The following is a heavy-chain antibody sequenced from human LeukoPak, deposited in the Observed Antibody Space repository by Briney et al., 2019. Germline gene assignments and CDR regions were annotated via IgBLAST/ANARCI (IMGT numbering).Heavy chain of an antibody. Sequence: PGGPLTLSCAASGFPFSSYSMKCVRQAPGKGLEWVSSISSSSSYIYYADSVKGRFTISRDNAKNSLYLQMNSLRAEDTAVYYCARDRDYYDSSGTPYWGQGTLVTVSS. J-gene: IGHJ4*02. CDR1: GFPFSSYS. D-gene: IGHD3-22*01. CDR3: ARDRDYYDSSGTPY. V-gene: IGHV3-21*01. CDR2: ISSSSSYI.